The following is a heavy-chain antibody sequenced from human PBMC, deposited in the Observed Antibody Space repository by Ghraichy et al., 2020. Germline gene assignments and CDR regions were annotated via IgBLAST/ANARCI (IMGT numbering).Heavy chain of an antibody. CDR1: GFTFSSYA. D-gene: IGHD6-6*01. J-gene: IGHJ6*02. Sequence: GGSLRLSCAASGFTFSSYAMNWVRQAPGKGLEWVSGIRGSGGSTYYADSVKGRFTISRDNSKNTLYLQMNSLRVEDTAVYYCAKDQGAARLLPYGMDAWGQGTTLPVSS. CDR2: IRGSGGST. CDR3: AKDQGAARLLPYGMDA. V-gene: IGHV3-23*01.